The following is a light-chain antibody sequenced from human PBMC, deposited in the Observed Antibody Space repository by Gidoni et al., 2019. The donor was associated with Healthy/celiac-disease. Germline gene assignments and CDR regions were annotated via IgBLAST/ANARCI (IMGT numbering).Light chain of an antibody. CDR3: QSYDSSLSGWV. J-gene: IGLJ3*02. Sequence: QSVLTQPPSVSGAPGPRVTISCTGSSSHIGAGYDVHWYQQPPGTAPKLLIYGNSNRPSGVPDRFSGSKSGTSASLAITGLQAEDEADYYCQSYDSSLSGWVFGGGTKLTVL. CDR2: GNS. CDR1: SSHIGAGYD. V-gene: IGLV1-40*01.